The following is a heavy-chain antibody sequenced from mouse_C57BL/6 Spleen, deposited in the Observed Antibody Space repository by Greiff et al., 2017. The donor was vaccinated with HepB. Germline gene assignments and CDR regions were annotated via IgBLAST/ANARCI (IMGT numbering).Heavy chain of an antibody. Sequence: QVQLQQSGPELVKPGASVKISCKASGYAFSSSWMNWVKQRPGKGLEWIGRIYPGDGDTNYNGKFKGKATMTADNSSSTAYMQLSSLTSEDSAVYFCARSLFITTVVEKAMDYWGQGTSVTVSS. V-gene: IGHV1-82*01. CDR2: IYPGDGDT. CDR1: GYAFSSSW. J-gene: IGHJ4*01. CDR3: ARSLFITTVVEKAMDY. D-gene: IGHD1-1*01.